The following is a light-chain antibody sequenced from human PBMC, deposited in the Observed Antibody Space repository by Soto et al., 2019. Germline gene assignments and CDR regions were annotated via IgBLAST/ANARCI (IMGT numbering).Light chain of an antibody. J-gene: IGLJ1*01. CDR3: CSYADNYSYV. Sequence: QWSLTQPRSVAGSHGQSLTISCTVTSSDVGAYNYVSCYQQHPGKAPQLMTYDVSKRPSGVPDRFSGSKSGNTASLTIPGLQAEDEAAYYCCSYADNYSYVFGTGTKVTLL. V-gene: IGLV2-11*01. CDR2: DVS. CDR1: SSDVGAYNY.